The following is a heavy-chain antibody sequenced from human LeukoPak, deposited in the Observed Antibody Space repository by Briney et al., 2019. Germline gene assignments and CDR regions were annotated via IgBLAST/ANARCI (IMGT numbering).Heavy chain of an antibody. V-gene: IGHV3-72*01. J-gene: IGHJ4*02. CDR3: ARRQFDSFGSDY. CDR2: SRDKATGYTT. Sequence: GGSLRLSCAASGFTFSDYFMDWVRQAPGEELEWVGRSRDKATGYTTEYAASVRGRFTILRDDSKNSVYLQMNSLKTEDTAVYYCARRQFDSFGSDYWGQGTLVTVSS. CDR1: GFTFSDYF. D-gene: IGHD3-22*01.